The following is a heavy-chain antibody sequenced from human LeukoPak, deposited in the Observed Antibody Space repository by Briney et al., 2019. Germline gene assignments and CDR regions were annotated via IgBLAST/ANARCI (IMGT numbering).Heavy chain of an antibody. D-gene: IGHD5-24*01. J-gene: IGHJ6*03. Sequence: GGSLRLSCAASGFTFNAYSMNWVPQAPGEGLEGGSSISTSSIYIYYADSMKGRFTISRDNARNSLYLQMNSLRAEDTAVYYCARLATTFHMDVWGKGTTVTVSS. CDR3: ARLATTFHMDV. V-gene: IGHV3-21*01. CDR1: GFTFNAYS. CDR2: ISTSSIYI.